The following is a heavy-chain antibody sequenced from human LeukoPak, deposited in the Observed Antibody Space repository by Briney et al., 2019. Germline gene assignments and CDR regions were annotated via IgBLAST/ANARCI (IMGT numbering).Heavy chain of an antibody. V-gene: IGHV3-7*01. CDR2: IKQDGSEK. D-gene: IGHD3-22*01. CDR3: ARGYDYYDSSGTGDY. J-gene: IGHJ4*02. Sequence: PGRSLRLSCAASGFTFSSYWMSWVRQAPGKGLEWVANIKQDGSEKYYVDSVKGRFTISRDNAKNSLYLQMNSLRAEDTAVYYCARGYDYYDSSGTGDYWGQGTLVTVSS. CDR1: GFTFSSYW.